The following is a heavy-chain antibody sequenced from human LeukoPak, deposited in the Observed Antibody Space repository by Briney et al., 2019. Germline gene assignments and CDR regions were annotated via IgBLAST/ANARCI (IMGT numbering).Heavy chain of an antibody. V-gene: IGHV4-30-4*01. Sequence: SQTLSLTCTVSGGSISSGDYYWSWIRQPPGKGLEWIGYIYYSGSTYYNPSLKSRVTISVDTFKNQFSLKLSSVTAADTAVYYCAREVGSSGYDGNYFDYWGQGTLVTVSS. CDR3: AREVGSSGYDGNYFDY. CDR1: GGSISSGDYY. D-gene: IGHD3-22*01. CDR2: IYYSGST. J-gene: IGHJ4*02.